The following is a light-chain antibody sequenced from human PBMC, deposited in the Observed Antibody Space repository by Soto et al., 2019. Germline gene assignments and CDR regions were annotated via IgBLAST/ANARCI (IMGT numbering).Light chain of an antibody. Sequence: QSVRTQPPSASGSPGQSVTISCTGTSSDVGAYNYVSWYQQHPGKAPKLVSYEVTRRPSGVPDRFSGSKSGNTASLTVSGLQAQDEADYYCSSHAVRTNVVFGGGTKLTVL. CDR3: SSHAVRTNVV. V-gene: IGLV2-8*01. CDR1: SSDVGAYNY. CDR2: EVT. J-gene: IGLJ2*01.